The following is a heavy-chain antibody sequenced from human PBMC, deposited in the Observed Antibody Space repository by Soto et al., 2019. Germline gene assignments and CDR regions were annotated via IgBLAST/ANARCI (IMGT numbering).Heavy chain of an antibody. CDR1: GYSISSGYY. V-gene: IGHV4-38-2*01. D-gene: IGHD3-9*01. CDR3: ARVTPAPPTYYDILTGYYHSEYFDY. CDR2: IYHSGST. J-gene: IGHJ4*02. Sequence: SETLSLTCAVSGYSISSGYYWGWIRQPPGKGLEWIGSIYHSGSTYYNPSLKSRVTISVDTSKNQFSLKLSSVTAADTAVYYCARVTPAPPTYYDILTGYYHSEYFDYWGQGTLVTVSS.